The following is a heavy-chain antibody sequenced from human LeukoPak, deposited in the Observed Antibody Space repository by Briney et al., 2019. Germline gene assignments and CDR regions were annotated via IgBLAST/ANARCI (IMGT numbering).Heavy chain of an antibody. CDR1: GFTVSSNY. CDR2: IFSGGST. V-gene: IGHV3-53*01. CDR3: AGSGIAVADDAFDI. J-gene: IGHJ3*02. D-gene: IGHD6-19*01. Sequence: GGSLRLSCAASGFTVSSNYMSWVRRAPGKGLEWVSVIFSGGSTYYAASVKGRFTISRDNSKNTLYLQMNSPRAEDTAVYYCAGSGIAVADDAFDIWGQGTMVTVPS.